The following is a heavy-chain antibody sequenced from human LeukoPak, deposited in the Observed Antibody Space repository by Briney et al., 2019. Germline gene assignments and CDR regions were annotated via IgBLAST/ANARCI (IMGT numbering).Heavy chain of an antibody. CDR3: AKSAVAGLYYFDY. Sequence: PGGSLRLSCAASGFTVSSNYMSWVRQAPGKGLEWVSVIYSGGSTYYADSVKGRFTISRDNSKNTLYLQMNSLRAEDTAVYYCAKSAVAGLYYFDYWGQGTLVTVSS. J-gene: IGHJ4*02. V-gene: IGHV3-66*01. D-gene: IGHD6-19*01. CDR2: IYSGGST. CDR1: GFTVSSNY.